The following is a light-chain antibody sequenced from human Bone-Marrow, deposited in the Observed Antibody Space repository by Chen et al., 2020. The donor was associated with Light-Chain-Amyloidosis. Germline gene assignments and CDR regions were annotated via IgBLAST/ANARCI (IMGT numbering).Light chain of an antibody. CDR1: DLPTKY. V-gene: IGLV3-25*03. CDR2: RDT. J-gene: IGLJ2*01. Sequence: SYELTQPPSVSVSPGQTARIPCPGDDLPTKYAYWYQQKPGQAPVLVIHRDTERPSGISARFSGSSSRTTATVTIRGVQAEDEAEYHCQSADSSGTYGVIFGGGTKLTVL. CDR3: QSADSSGTYGVI.